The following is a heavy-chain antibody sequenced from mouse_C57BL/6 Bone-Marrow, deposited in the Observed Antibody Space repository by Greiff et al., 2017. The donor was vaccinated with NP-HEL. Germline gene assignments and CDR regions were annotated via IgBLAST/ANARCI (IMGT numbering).Heavy chain of an antibody. Sequence: EVKLVESGGGLVQPGGSLSLSCAASGFTFTDYYMSWVRQPPGKALEWLGFIRNKANGYTTEYSASVKGRFTISRDNSQSILYLQMNALRAEDSATYYCASPHYYGSSDYAMDYWGQGTSVTVSS. J-gene: IGHJ4*01. CDR1: GFTFTDYY. D-gene: IGHD1-1*01. CDR2: IRNKANGYTT. CDR3: ASPHYYGSSDYAMDY. V-gene: IGHV7-3*01.